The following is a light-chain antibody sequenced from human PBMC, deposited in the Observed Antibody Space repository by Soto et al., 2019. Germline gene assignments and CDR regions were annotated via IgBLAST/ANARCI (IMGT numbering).Light chain of an antibody. V-gene: IGLV2-8*01. CDR3: SSYAGSNHFVV. CDR1: SSDVGGYNY. CDR2: EVS. J-gene: IGLJ3*02. Sequence: QSALTQPPSASGSPGQSVAISCTGTSSDVGGYNYVSWYQQHPGKAPKLVIYEVSKRPSGVPDRFSGSKSGNTASLTVSGLQPEDEADYYCSSYAGSNHFVVFGGGTKLTVL.